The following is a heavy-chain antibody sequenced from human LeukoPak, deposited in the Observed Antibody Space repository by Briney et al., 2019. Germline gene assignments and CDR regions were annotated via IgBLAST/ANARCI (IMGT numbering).Heavy chain of an antibody. Sequence: GGSLRLSCAASGFTFSRHWMSWVRQAPGKGLEWVANIKQDGSEKYYVDSVKGRLIISRDNAKNSLYLQMNSLRAEDTAVYYCARDWGQIEPNPFDYWGQGTLVTVSS. D-gene: IGHD3-16*01. V-gene: IGHV3-7*01. CDR1: GFTFSRHW. CDR2: IKQDGSEK. J-gene: IGHJ4*02. CDR3: ARDWGQIEPNPFDY.